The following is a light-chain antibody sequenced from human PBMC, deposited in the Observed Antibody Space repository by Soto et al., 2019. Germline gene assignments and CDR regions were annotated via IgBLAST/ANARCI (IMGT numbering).Light chain of an antibody. CDR1: SSNIGAGYD. V-gene: IGLV1-40*01. CDR2: ASN. CDR3: QSYDSSLSGV. Sequence: QPVLTQPPSVSGAPGQRVTISCTGSSSNIGAGYDVHWYQQLPGTAPKLLIYASNSRPSGVPDRFSGSKSGTSASLAITGLQAEDEADYYCQSYDSSLSGVFGGGTKLTVL. J-gene: IGLJ3*02.